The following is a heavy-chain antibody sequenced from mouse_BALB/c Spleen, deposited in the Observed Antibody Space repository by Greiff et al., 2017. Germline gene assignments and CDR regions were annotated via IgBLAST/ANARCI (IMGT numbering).Heavy chain of an antibody. J-gene: IGHJ4*01. CDR3: ASSREFLAMDY. Sequence: LVKTGASVKISCKASGYSFTGYYMHWVKQSHGKSLEWIGYISCYNGATSYNQKFKGKATFTVDTSSSTAYMQFNSLTSEDSAVYYCASSREFLAMDYWGQGTSVTVSS. CDR1: GYSFTGYY. V-gene: IGHV1S34*01. CDR2: ISCYNGAT.